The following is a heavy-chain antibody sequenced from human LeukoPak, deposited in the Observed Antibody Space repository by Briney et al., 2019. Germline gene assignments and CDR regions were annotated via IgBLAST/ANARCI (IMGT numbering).Heavy chain of an antibody. CDR1: GGSFSGYH. Sequence: TPSETLSLTCAVYGGSFSGYHWSWIRQPPGKGLEWIGEINHSGSTNYNPSLKSRVTISVDTSKNQFSLKLSSVTAADTAVYYCARHRCSGGSCYPMNWFDPWGQGTLVTVSS. CDR3: ARHRCSGGSCYPMNWFDP. CDR2: INHSGST. D-gene: IGHD2-15*01. J-gene: IGHJ5*02. V-gene: IGHV4-34*01.